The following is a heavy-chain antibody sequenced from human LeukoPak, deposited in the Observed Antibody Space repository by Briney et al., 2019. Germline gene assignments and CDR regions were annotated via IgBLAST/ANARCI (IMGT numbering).Heavy chain of an antibody. CDR2: INPNSGGT. V-gene: IGHV1-2*02. CDR3: ARGNDYGDYFDY. D-gene: IGHD4-17*01. Sequence: VRQAPGQGLEWMGWINPNSGGTNYAQKFQGRVTMTRDTSISTAYMEPSRLRSDDTAVYYCARGNDYGDYFDYWGQGTLVTVSS. J-gene: IGHJ4*02.